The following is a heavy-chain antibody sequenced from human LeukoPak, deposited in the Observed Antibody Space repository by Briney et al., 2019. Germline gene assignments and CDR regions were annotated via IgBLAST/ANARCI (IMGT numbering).Heavy chain of an antibody. CDR1: GGSFSGYY. Sequence: SETLSLTCVVYGGSFSGYYWSWIRQPPGKGLEWIGEINHSGSTNYNPSLKSRVTISVDTSKNQFSLKLSSVTAADTAVYYCATGGGRGVYHFWSCYYNRRVDYWGQGTLVTVSS. CDR2: INHSGST. J-gene: IGHJ4*02. CDR3: ATGGGRGVYHFWSCYYNRRVDY. D-gene: IGHD3-3*01. V-gene: IGHV4-34*01.